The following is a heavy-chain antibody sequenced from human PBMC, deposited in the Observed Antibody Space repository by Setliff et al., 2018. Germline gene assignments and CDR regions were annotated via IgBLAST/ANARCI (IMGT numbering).Heavy chain of an antibody. D-gene: IGHD6-13*01. CDR2: ISGSASST. V-gene: IGHV3-43*02. Sequence: GGSLRLSCVASGFTFSNYGMHWVRQAPGEGLEWVSSISGSASSTYYADSVKGRFTISRDNSKNSLYLQMNSLRTEDTALYYCAKDIGSSWYFGYYGMDVWGQGTTVTVSS. J-gene: IGHJ6*02. CDR1: GFTFSNYG. CDR3: AKDIGSSWYFGYYGMDV.